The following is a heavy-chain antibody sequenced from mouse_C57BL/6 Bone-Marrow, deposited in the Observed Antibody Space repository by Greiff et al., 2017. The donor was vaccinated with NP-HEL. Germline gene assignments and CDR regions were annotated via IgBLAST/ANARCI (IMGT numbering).Heavy chain of an antibody. V-gene: IGHV1-64*01. CDR1: GYTFTSYW. Sequence: QFPLQPPGAELVKPGASVKLSCKASGYTFTSYWMHWVKQRPGQGLEWIGMIHPNSGSTNYNEKFKSKATLTVDKSSSTAYMQLSSLTSEDSAVYCCARGGLRGAYWGQGTLVTVSA. D-gene: IGHD1-1*01. CDR3: ARGGLRGAY. CDR2: IHPNSGST. J-gene: IGHJ3*01.